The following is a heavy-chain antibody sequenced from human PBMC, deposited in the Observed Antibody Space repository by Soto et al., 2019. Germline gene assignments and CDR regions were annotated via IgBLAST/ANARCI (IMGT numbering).Heavy chain of an antibody. CDR2: INHSGST. Sequence: SETLSLTCAVYGGSFSGYYWSWIRQPPGKGLEWIGEINHSGSTNYNPSLKSRVTISVDTSKNQFSLKLSSVTAADTAVYYCARGGSGFWSGYHYYYYDMDVWGQGTTVTVSS. D-gene: IGHD3-3*01. J-gene: IGHJ6*02. V-gene: IGHV4-34*01. CDR1: GGSFSGYY. CDR3: ARGGSGFWSGYHYYYYDMDV.